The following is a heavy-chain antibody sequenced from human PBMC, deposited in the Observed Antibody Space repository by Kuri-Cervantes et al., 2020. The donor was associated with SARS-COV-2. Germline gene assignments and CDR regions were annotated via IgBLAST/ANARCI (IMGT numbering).Heavy chain of an antibody. CDR1: GFTVSSNY. CDR3: ARNPTYGDYPYWYFDL. J-gene: IGHJ2*01. CDR2: ISGSGGST. V-gene: IGHV3-23*01. D-gene: IGHD4-17*01. Sequence: GGSLRLSCAASGFTVSSNYMSWVRQAPGKGLEWVSAISGSGGSTYYADSVKGRFTISRDNSKNTLYLQMNSLRAEDTAVYYCARNPTYGDYPYWYFDLWGRGTLVTVSS.